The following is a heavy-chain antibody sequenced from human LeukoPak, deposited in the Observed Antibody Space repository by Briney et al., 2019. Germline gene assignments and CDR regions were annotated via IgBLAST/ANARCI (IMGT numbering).Heavy chain of an antibody. D-gene: IGHD5-12*01. Sequence: SETLSLTCTVSGGSIRSRNHYWDWIRQPPGKGLEWIGNFYDSGSTYYNPSLKSRVTISGDTSKNQFSLKLTSVTAADTAVYYCARHTRPGCSGYENAFDIWGQGTMVTVSS. CDR1: GGSIRSRNHY. V-gene: IGHV4-39*01. J-gene: IGHJ3*02. CDR3: ARHTRPGCSGYENAFDI. CDR2: FYDSGST.